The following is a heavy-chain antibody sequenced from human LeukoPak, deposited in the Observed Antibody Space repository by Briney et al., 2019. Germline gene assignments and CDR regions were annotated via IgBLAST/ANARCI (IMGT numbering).Heavy chain of an antibody. Sequence: PSEALSLTCTVSGGSISSGGYYWSWIRQHPGKGLEWIGYIYYSGSTYYNPSLKSRVTISVDTSKNQFSLKLSSVTAADTAVYYCANGDDSSGYYFDYWGQGTLVTVSS. CDR3: ANGDDSSGYYFDY. V-gene: IGHV4-31*03. CDR2: IYYSGST. J-gene: IGHJ4*02. D-gene: IGHD3-22*01. CDR1: GGSISSGGYY.